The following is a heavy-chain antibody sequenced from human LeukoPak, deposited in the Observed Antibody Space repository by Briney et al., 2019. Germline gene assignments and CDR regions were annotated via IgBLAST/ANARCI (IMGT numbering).Heavy chain of an antibody. Sequence: SETLSLTCAVYGGSFSGYYWSWIRQPPGKGLEWIGEINHSGSTNYNPSLKGRVTISVDTSKNQFSLKLSSVTAADTAVYYCASLASGWTLDYWGQGTLVTVSS. CDR1: GGSFSGYY. CDR3: ASLASGWTLDY. J-gene: IGHJ4*02. D-gene: IGHD6-19*01. CDR2: INHSGST. V-gene: IGHV4-34*01.